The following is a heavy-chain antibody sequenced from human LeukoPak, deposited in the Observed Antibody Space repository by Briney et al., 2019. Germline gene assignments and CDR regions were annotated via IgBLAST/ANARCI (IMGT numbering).Heavy chain of an antibody. CDR1: GGSINSGSYS. CDR2: IYPSGNT. D-gene: IGHD6-13*01. Sequence: PSQTLSLTCTVSGGSINSGSYSWSWVRQPAGEGLGWIGRIYPSGNTNYNPSLKSRVTISVDTSKNQFSMKLSSVTAADTAVYYCARQYSSSWPPAGFDIWGQGTMVTVSS. V-gene: IGHV4-61*02. J-gene: IGHJ3*02. CDR3: ARQYSSSWPPAGFDI.